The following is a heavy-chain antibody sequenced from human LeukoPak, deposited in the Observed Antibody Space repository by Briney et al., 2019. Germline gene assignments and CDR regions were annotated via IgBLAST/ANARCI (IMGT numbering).Heavy chain of an antibody. D-gene: IGHD2-15*01. CDR3: ARDEVVAAPNYFGMVV. J-gene: IGHJ6*02. Sequence: ASEKVSCKASGYTFTSYVVNWVRQAPGQGLEWMGWMNPNSGNTGLAQKFQGRVTLTRDTSLSTAYMELSNLRSDDTAVYYCARDEVVAAPNYFGMVVWGQGTTVSVSS. V-gene: IGHV1-8*01. CDR1: GYTFTSYV. CDR2: MNPNSGNT.